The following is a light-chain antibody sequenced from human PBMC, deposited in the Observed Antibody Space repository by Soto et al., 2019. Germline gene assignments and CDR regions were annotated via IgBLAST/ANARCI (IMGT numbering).Light chain of an antibody. V-gene: IGKV3-20*01. Sequence: EIVLTQSPGTLSLSPGERATLSCRASQSVSSSYLAWYQQKPGQAPRLLIYGASSRATGIPDRFSGSGSAIDFTLTISRLEPEEFAVYYCQQYGSSPPITFGQGTRLESK. CDR1: QSVSSSY. CDR2: GAS. CDR3: QQYGSSPPIT. J-gene: IGKJ5*01.